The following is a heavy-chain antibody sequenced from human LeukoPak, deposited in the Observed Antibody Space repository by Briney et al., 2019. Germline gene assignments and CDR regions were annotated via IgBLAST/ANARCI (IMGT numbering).Heavy chain of an antibody. D-gene: IGHD5-18*01. CDR1: GFTFSSYA. V-gene: IGHV3-23*01. J-gene: IGHJ4*02. Sequence: GGSLRLSCAASGFTFSSYAMRWVRQAPGKGLEWVSAISGSGGSTYYADSVKGRFTISRDNSKNTLYLQMNSLRAEDTAVYYCAKQTQRGYSYGPDLGGFDYWGQGTLVTVSS. CDR3: AKQTQRGYSYGPDLGGFDY. CDR2: ISGSGGST.